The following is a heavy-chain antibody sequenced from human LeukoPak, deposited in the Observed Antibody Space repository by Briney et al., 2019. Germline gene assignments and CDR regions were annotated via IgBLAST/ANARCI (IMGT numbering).Heavy chain of an antibody. J-gene: IGHJ4*02. CDR3: ARETPVYYFDY. D-gene: IGHD4-11*01. CDR1: GYTFTSYG. CDR2: INAGNGNT. V-gene: IGHV1-3*01. Sequence: GASVKVSCKASGYTFTSYGISWVRQAPGQGLEWMGWINAGNGNTKYSQKFQGRVTITRDTSASTAYMELSSLRSEDTAVYYCARETPVYYFDYWGQGTLVTVSS.